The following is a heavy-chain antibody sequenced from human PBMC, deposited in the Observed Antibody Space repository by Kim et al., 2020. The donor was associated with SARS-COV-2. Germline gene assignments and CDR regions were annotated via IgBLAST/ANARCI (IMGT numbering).Heavy chain of an antibody. V-gene: IGHV1-46*01. D-gene: IGHD2-21*02. CDR3: VRDPAYCGGDCPPFDY. J-gene: IGHJ4*02. CDR2: INPSGGST. CDR1: GYTFTSYY. Sequence: ASVKVSCKASGYTFTSYYMHWVRQAPGQGLEWMGIINPSGGSTSYAQKFQGRVTMTRDTSTSTVYMELSSLRSEDTAVYYCVRDPAYCGGDCPPFDYWGQGTLVTVSS.